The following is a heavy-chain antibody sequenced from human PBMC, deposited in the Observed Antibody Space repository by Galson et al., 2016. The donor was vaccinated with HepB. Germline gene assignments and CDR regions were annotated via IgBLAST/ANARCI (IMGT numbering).Heavy chain of an antibody. Sequence: SLRLSCAASGFTFSSHAMNWVRQAPGKGLAWVANIKQDGSEKYYVDSVKGRFTISRDNARNSLYLQVNGLRADDTAVYYCARDRLTSVTRHWTGTTYSYYGMDVWGQGTTVTVSS. V-gene: IGHV3-7*03. CDR2: IKQDGSEK. J-gene: IGHJ6*02. CDR3: ARDRLTSVTRHWTGTTYSYYGMDV. D-gene: IGHD1-14*01. CDR1: GFTFSSHA.